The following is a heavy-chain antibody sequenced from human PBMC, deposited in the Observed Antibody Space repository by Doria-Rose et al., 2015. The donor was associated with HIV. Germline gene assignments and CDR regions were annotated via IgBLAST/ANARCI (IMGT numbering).Heavy chain of an antibody. CDR2: ISWASGAK. CDR3: AKAPIIGPKYYFYMDV. J-gene: IGHJ6*03. V-gene: IGHV3-9*01. CDR1: GFSFESYA. Sequence: VQLVQSGGGLVQPGRSLRLSCVGSGFSFESYAMHWVRPAPGKGLEWVAGISWASGAKGNADSVDGRFTISRNNAKKSVYLEMRSLRPEDTAFYYCAKAPIIGPKYYFYMDVWGKGTSVTVSS. D-gene: IGHD3-3*01.